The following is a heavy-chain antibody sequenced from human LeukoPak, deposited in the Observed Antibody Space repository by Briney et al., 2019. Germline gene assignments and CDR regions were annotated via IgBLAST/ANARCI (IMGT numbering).Heavy chain of an antibody. J-gene: IGHJ4*02. D-gene: IGHD6-13*01. CDR2: IYYSGTT. CDR3: ARGVYTAAAQYGY. CDR1: GGPISNYY. V-gene: IGHV4-59*01. Sequence: SETLSLTCTVSGGPISNYYWSWIRQPPGKGLEWIGYIYYSGTTNYNPSLKSRVTISVDTSKNQFSLKLNSVTAADTAVYYCARGVYTAAAQYGYWGQGTLVTVSS.